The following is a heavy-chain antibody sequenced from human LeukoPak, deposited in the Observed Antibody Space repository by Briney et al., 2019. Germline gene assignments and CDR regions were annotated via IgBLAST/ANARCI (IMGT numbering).Heavy chain of an antibody. Sequence: GGSLRLSCAASGFTFSDYGVTWVRQAPGKGLEWVSTISDGGTITYYADSVKGRFTISRDNSKNTLFLQMSSLRADDTAVYYCAKSRGSGSNMARGVNFDYWGQGTLVTVSS. CDR3: AKSRGSGSNMARGVNFDY. V-gene: IGHV3-23*01. CDR1: GFTFSDYG. CDR2: ISDGGTIT. D-gene: IGHD3-10*01. J-gene: IGHJ4*02.